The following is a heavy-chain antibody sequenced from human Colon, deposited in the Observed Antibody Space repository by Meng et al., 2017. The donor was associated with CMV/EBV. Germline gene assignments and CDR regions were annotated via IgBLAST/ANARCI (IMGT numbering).Heavy chain of an antibody. Sequence: ASVKVSCKASGYTFSNYGMSWVRQAPGQGLEWLGWINADNGDTKYAQKVQDRVTMTTDTSTSTAYMELRSLRSDDTAVYYCARVIQSSGVVISPFNYWGQGTMVTVS. V-gene: IGHV1-18*01. J-gene: IGHJ4*02. CDR2: INADNGDT. D-gene: IGHD3-3*01. CDR1: GYTFSNYG. CDR3: ARVIQSSGVVISPFNY.